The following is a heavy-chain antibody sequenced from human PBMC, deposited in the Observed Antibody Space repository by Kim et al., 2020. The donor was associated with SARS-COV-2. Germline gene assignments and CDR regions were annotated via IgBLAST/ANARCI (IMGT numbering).Heavy chain of an antibody. Sequence: GGSLRLSCAVSGFTFSSHSMSWVRQAPGKGLEWVSSVRASDGSTYYTDSVKGRFIISRDISRNTLYLQLNSVRAEDTAVYYCAKLIDYWGQGTLLTVSS. J-gene: IGHJ4*02. V-gene: IGHV3-23*01. CDR3: AKLIDY. CDR1: GFTFSSHS. CDR2: VRASDGST.